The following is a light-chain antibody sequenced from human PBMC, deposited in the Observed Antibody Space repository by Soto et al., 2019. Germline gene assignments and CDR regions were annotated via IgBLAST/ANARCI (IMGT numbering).Light chain of an antibody. Sequence: EMVWTQSPGTLSLSPGERATPSCLAFQSVSSSYLAWYQQKPGQAPRLLIYGASSRATGIPDRFSGSGSGTDFTLTISRLEPEDFAVYYCQQYGSSPPITFGQGTRLQI. CDR2: GAS. V-gene: IGKV3-20*01. CDR3: QQYGSSPPIT. CDR1: QSVSSSY. J-gene: IGKJ5*01.